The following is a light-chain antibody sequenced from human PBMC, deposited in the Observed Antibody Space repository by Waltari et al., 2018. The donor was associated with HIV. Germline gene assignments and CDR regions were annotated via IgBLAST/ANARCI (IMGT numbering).Light chain of an antibody. J-gene: IGLJ2*01. CDR2: RDT. Sequence: QSVLTQPPSASGTPGQRVTISCSGSNSNIGTEYVYWYHQLQGAAPRLLIYRDTQRPSGVPDRFSGSKSGTSASLAISGLRSEDESDYYCAAWDDSLGGVIFGGGTKLTVL. V-gene: IGLV1-47*01. CDR3: AAWDDSLGGVI. CDR1: NSNIGTEY.